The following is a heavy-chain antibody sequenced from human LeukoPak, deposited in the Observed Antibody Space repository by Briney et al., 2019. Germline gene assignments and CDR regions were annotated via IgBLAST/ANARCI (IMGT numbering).Heavy chain of an antibody. Sequence: GRSLRLSCAASGFTFSNYGMHWVRQAPGKGLEWVAFIRYDGSNKYYADSVKGRFTISRDNSKNTLYLQMNSLRAEDTAVYYCAKIMSAYCGGDCLDYWGQGTLVTVSS. D-gene: IGHD2-21*01. CDR3: AKIMSAYCGGDCLDY. J-gene: IGHJ4*02. V-gene: IGHV3-30*02. CDR1: GFTFSNYG. CDR2: IRYDGSNK.